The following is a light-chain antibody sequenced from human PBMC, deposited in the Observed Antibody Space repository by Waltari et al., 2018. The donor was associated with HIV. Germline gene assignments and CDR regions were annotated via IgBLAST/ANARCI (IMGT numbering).Light chain of an antibody. CDR1: SSDVGGYNY. CDR2: DVS. Sequence: QSALTQPRSVSGSPGQSVTISCTGTSSDVGGYNYVSWYQQHPTKAPKLPIYDVSKRPSGFPDRFSGSKSGNTASLTISGLQAEDEADYYCCSYAGTYTWVFGGGTKLTVL. CDR3: CSYAGTYTWV. V-gene: IGLV2-11*01. J-gene: IGLJ3*02.